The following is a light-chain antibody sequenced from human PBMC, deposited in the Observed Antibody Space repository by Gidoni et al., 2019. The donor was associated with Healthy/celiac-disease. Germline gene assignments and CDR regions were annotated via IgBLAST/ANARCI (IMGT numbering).Light chain of an antibody. CDR3: QQYYSYVLT. J-gene: IGKJ3*01. Sequence: AIRMTQSPSSFSASTGDRVTITCRASQGISSYLAWYQQKPGKAPKLLIYAASTLQSGVPSRFSGSGSGTDFTLTISCLQSEDFATYYCQQYYSYVLTFGPGTKVDIK. CDR2: AAS. CDR1: QGISSY. V-gene: IGKV1-8*01.